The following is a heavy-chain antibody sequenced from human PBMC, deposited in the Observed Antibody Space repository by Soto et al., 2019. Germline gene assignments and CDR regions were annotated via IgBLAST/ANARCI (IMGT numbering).Heavy chain of an antibody. V-gene: IGHV1-18*01. CDR3: ARGYSGNSFDY. J-gene: IGHJ4*02. Sequence: QVQLVQSGAEVKKPGASVKVSCKASGYTFTRYGISWVRQAPGQGLEWMGWISGYKGNTNYAQKLQGRVTMTTETSTSTADMELRSLGSDDKAVYYCARGYSGNSFDYWGQGTLVTVSS. CDR2: ISGYKGNT. CDR1: GYTFTRYG. D-gene: IGHD1-26*01.